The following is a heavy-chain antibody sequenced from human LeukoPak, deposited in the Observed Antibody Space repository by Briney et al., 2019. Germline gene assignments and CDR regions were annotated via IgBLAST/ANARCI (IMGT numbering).Heavy chain of an antibody. Sequence: ASVKVSYKASGYTFTSYGISSVRQAPGQGLEWMGWISAYNGNTNYAQKLQGRVTMTTDTSTSTAYMELTSLRSENTAVYYCARSDDSGYYLSFDHWGQGTLVTVSS. CDR2: ISAYNGNT. CDR3: ARSDDSGYYLSFDH. J-gene: IGHJ4*02. V-gene: IGHV1-18*01. CDR1: GYTFTSYG. D-gene: IGHD3-22*01.